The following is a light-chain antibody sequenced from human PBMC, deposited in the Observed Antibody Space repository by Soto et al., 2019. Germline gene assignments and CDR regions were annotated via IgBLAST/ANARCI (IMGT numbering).Light chain of an antibody. J-gene: IGKJ1*01. CDR1: QSLSSN. CDR2: GAS. CDR3: QQYKNWPPIT. Sequence: EIVMTQSPATLSASPGEIATLSCRASQSLSSNLAWYQQKPGQAPRLVIYGASTRATGVPARFSGSGSGTEFTLTISSLQSEDFAVYYCQQYKNWPPITFGQGTKVDIK. V-gene: IGKV3-15*01.